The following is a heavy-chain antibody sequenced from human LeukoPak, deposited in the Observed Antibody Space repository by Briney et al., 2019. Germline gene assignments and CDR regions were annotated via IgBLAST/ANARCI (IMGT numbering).Heavy chain of an antibody. D-gene: IGHD2-2*01. V-gene: IGHV4-39*07. Sequence: SETLSLTCTVSGGSISSSSYYWGWIRQPPGKGLEWIGSIYYSGSTYYNPSLKSRVTISVDTSKNQFSLKLSSVTAADTAVYYCASEVRSANIVVVPAPTGECDYWGQGTLVTVSS. CDR3: ASEVRSANIVVVPAPTGECDY. J-gene: IGHJ4*02. CDR2: IYYSGST. CDR1: GGSISSSSYY.